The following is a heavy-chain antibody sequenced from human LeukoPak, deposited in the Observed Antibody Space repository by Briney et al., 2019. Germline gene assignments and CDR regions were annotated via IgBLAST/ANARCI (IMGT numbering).Heavy chain of an antibody. CDR1: GFTFSSYG. D-gene: IGHD1-26*01. CDR3: AREDGPGATDY. Sequence: GRSLRLSCAASGFTFSSYGMHWVRQAPGKGLEWVAVTWYDGSNKYYADSVKGRFTISRDNSKNTLYLQMNSLRAEDTAVYYCAREDGPGATDYWGQGTLVTVSS. V-gene: IGHV3-33*01. J-gene: IGHJ4*02. CDR2: TWYDGSNK.